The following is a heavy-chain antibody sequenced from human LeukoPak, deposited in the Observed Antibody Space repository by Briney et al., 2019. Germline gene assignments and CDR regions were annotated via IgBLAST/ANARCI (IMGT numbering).Heavy chain of an antibody. V-gene: IGHV3-21*01. D-gene: IGHD6-13*01. CDR2: ISSSSSYI. CDR3: ARVPRGIADY. J-gene: IGHJ4*02. CDR1: GFTFSSYS. Sequence: GGSLRLSCAASGFTFSSYSMIWVRQAPGKGLEWVSSISSSSSYIYYADSVKGRFTISRDNAKNSLYLQMNSLRAEDTAVYYCARVPRGIADYWGQGTLVTVSS.